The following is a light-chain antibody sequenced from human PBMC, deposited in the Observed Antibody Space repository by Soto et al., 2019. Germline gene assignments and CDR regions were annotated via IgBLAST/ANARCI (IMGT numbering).Light chain of an antibody. CDR2: WAS. CDR3: QQYYSAPPT. J-gene: IGKJ2*01. V-gene: IGKV4-1*01. Sequence: DIVMTQSPDSLAVSLGERATINCKSSQSVLYSSNNKNYLAWYQQQPGQPPKLLIYWASTRESVVPDRFSGSGSGTDFTLTISSLQAEDVAVYYCQQYYSAPPTFGQGTKLEIK. CDR1: QSVLYSSNNKNY.